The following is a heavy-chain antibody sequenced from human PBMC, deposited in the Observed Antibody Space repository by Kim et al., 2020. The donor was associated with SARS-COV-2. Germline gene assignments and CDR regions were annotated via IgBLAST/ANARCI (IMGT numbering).Heavy chain of an antibody. J-gene: IGHJ1*01. CDR3: AKDWWLQRAEYFQH. D-gene: IGHD5-12*01. Sequence: ANPVKGRFTISRDNSKNTLYLQMNSLRAEDTAVYYCAKDWWLQRAEYFQHWGQGTLVTVSS. V-gene: IGHV3-23*01.